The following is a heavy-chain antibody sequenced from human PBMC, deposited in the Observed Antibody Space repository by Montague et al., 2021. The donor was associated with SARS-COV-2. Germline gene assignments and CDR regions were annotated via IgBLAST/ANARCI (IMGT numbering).Heavy chain of an antibody. V-gene: IGHV3-23*01. CDR1: GFTLSSHA. D-gene: IGHD6-19*01. CDR2: ISMSGTGT. CDR3: AKIPSCIVVAEYDF. J-gene: IGHJ4*02. Sequence: SLRLSCAASGFTLSSHAMSWVRQAPGKGLEWVSSISMSGTGTQYADPVRGRFTISRDTSKNTHYLDLNSLRGEDTAVYYCAKIPSCIVVAEYDFWGQGTLVTVSS.